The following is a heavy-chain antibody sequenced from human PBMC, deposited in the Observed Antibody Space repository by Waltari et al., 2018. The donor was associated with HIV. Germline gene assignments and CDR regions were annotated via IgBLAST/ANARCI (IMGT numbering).Heavy chain of an antibody. Sequence: QLLLAQSGAEVKKPGAPVRVSCKASRYNFITYAIHCVRQAPGQRLAWMGCITTVNGNTKYSQKLQGRVTITRDTSTTTAHMELSRLRSEDTAIYYCARERKVVGASPYYGLDVWGQGTTVTVSS. CDR1: RYNFITYA. CDR2: ITTVNGNT. CDR3: ARERKVVGASPYYGLDV. D-gene: IGHD2-15*01. V-gene: IGHV1-3*04. J-gene: IGHJ6*02.